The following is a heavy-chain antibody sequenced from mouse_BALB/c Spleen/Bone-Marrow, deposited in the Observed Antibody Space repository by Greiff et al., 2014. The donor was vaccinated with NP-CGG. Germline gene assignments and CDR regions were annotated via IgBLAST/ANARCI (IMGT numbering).Heavy chain of an antibody. CDR2: ILPGSVTT. Sequence: VHLVESGAELMKPGASVKISCKATGYTFSSYWIEWVKQRPGHGLEWIGEILPGSVTTNYNGRFKGKATFTADTPSDTAYMQLSSLTSEDSAVYYCARDHFDYWGPGTTLTVSS. CDR1: GYTFSSYW. V-gene: IGHV1-9*01. CDR3: ARDHFDY. J-gene: IGHJ2*01.